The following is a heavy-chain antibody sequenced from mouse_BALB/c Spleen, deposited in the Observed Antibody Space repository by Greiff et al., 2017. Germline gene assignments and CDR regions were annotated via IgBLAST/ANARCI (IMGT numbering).Heavy chain of an antibody. CDR1: GYSITSDYA. Sequence: QSGPGLVKPSQSLSLTCTVTGYSITSDYAWNWIRQFPGNKLEWMGYISYSGSTSYNPSLKSRISITRDTSKNQFFLQLNSVTTEDTATYYCARSGDSPFAYWGQGTLVTVSA. D-gene: IGHD3-3*01. CDR3: ARSGDSPFAY. CDR2: ISYSGST. V-gene: IGHV3-2*02. J-gene: IGHJ3*01.